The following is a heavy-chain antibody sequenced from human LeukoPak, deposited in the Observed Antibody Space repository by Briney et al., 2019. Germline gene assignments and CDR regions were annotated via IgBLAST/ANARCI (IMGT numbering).Heavy chain of an antibody. V-gene: IGHV3-23*01. J-gene: IGHJ4*02. D-gene: IGHD4-17*01. Sequence: GGSLRLSCAASGFTFSSYAMSWVRQAPGKGLEWVSAISGSGGSTYYADSVKGRFTISRGNSKNTLYLQMNSLRAEDTAVYYCAKDKWPTVTYYFDYWGQGTLVTVSS. CDR1: GFTFSSYA. CDR2: ISGSGGST. CDR3: AKDKWPTVTYYFDY.